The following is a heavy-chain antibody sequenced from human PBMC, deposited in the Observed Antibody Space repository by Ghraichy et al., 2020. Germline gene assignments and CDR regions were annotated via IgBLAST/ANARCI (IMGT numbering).Heavy chain of an antibody. CDR1: GFTFTSHG. CDR3: AKDGDFWSGYNND. CDR2: LSGSGATT. V-gene: IGHV3-23*01. D-gene: IGHD3-3*01. J-gene: IGHJ4*02. Sequence: GSLRLSCAASGFTFTSHGMSWVRQAPGKGLEWVSSLSGSGATTYYADSVKGRFTISRDNSKNTLYLQLNSLRAEDTALYYCAKDGDFWSGYNNDWGLGTLVTVSS.